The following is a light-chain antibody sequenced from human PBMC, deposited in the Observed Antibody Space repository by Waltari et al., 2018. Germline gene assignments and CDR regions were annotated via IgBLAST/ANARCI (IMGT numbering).Light chain of an antibody. CDR2: KAS. J-gene: IGKJ2*01. CDR3: QQYHSYPYT. Sequence: IQMTQSPSPLSASVGDRFTITCRASQTLNRWLAWYQQKPGKAPKLLIYKASTLQSGVPSRFSGSDSGTQFALTITGLQAEDFATYYCQQYHSYPYTFGQGTKLEIK. V-gene: IGKV1-5*03. CDR1: QTLNRW.